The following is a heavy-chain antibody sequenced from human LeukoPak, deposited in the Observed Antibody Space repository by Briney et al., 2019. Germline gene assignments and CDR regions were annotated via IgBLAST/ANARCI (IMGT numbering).Heavy chain of an antibody. CDR2: IKSKTDGGTT. CDR1: GFTFSNAW. V-gene: IGHV3-15*01. CDR3: TTLLHDFWSGYYPLRY. Sequence: GGSLRLSCAASGFTFSNAWMSWVRQAPGKGLEWVGRIKSKTDGGTTDYAAPVKGRFTISRDDSKNTLYLQMNSLKTEDTAVYYCTTLLHDFWSGYYPLRYWGQGTLVTVSS. J-gene: IGHJ4*02. D-gene: IGHD3-3*01.